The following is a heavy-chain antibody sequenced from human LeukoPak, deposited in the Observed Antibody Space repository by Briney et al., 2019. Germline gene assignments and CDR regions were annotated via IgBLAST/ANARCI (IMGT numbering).Heavy chain of an antibody. CDR1: GFTFGDYA. CDR3: TRDEMVVPAAIVPDYYGMDV. Sequence: GGSLRLSCTASGFTFGDYAMSWFRQAPGKGLEWVGLIRSKAYGGTTEYAASVKGRFTISRDDSKSIAYLQMNSLKTEDTAVYYCTRDEMVVPAAIVPDYYGMDVWGQGTTVTVSS. J-gene: IGHJ6*02. CDR2: IRSKAYGGTT. D-gene: IGHD2-2*01. V-gene: IGHV3-49*03.